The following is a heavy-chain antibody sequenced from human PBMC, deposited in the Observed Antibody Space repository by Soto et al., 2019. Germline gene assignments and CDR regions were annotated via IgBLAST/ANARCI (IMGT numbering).Heavy chain of an antibody. V-gene: IGHV1-69*13. Sequence: ASVKVSCKASGYTFTSYGISWVRQAPGQGLEWMGGIIPIFGTANYAQKFQGRVTITADESTSTAYMELSSLRSEDTAVYYCGRGGGCYLGYYFDYWGQGTLVTVSS. CDR1: GYTFTSYG. D-gene: IGHD3-22*01. CDR2: IIPIFGTA. J-gene: IGHJ4*02. CDR3: GRGGGCYLGYYFDY.